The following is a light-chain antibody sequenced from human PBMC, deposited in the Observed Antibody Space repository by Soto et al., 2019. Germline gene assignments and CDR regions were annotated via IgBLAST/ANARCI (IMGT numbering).Light chain of an antibody. CDR3: TSYRSSSTPVV. Sequence: QSALTQPASVSGSPGQSITISCTGTSSDIGGYNYVSWYQQHPGKAPKLMIYEVSNRPSGVSNRFSGSKSGNTASLTISGLQAEDEADYYCTSYRSSSTPVVFGGGTKVTV. J-gene: IGLJ2*01. V-gene: IGLV2-14*01. CDR2: EVS. CDR1: SSDIGGYNY.